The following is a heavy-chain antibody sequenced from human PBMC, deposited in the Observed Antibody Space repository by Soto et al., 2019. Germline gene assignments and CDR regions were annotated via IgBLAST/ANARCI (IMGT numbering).Heavy chain of an antibody. J-gene: IGHJ2*01. V-gene: IGHV3-74*01. CDR1: GFVFSSYW. CDR3: ARGMQGSRYFDL. Sequence: EVQLVESGGGLVQPGGSLRLSCAGAGFVFSSYWMHWVRQVPGKGLVWVSRITNDGSSTTYADSVYGRFTISRDNAKTTLYLQMNSVGAEDSAVYYCARGMQGSRYFDLWGRGTLVTVSS. CDR2: ITNDGSST.